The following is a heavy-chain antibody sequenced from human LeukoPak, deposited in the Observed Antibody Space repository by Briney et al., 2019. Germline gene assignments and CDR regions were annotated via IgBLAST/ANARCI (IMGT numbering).Heavy chain of an antibody. Sequence: GASVKVSCKASGGTFSSYAISWVRQAPGQGLEWMGGIIPIFGTANYAQKFQGRVTITADESTSTAYMELSSLRSEDTAVYYCASLGIAAAGIDYWGQGTLVTVSS. V-gene: IGHV1-69*01. CDR1: GGTFSSYA. J-gene: IGHJ4*02. CDR3: ASLGIAAAGIDY. D-gene: IGHD6-13*01. CDR2: IIPIFGTA.